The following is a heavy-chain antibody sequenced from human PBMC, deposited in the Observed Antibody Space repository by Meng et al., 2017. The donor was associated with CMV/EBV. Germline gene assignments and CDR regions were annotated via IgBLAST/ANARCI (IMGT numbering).Heavy chain of an antibody. CDR1: GYTFTSYG. D-gene: IGHD1-20*01. J-gene: IGHJ6*02. Sequence: ASVKVSCKASGYTFTSYGISWVRQAPGQGLEWMGWISAYNGNTNYAQKLQGRVTMTTDTSTSTAYMELRSLRSDDTAVYYCAGALEGLYNWNYDYYYGMDVWGQGTTVTVSS. V-gene: IGHV1-18*01. CDR3: AGALEGLYNWNYDYYYGMDV. CDR2: ISAYNGNT.